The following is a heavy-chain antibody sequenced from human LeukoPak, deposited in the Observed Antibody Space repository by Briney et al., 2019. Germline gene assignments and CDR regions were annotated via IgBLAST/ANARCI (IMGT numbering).Heavy chain of an antibody. D-gene: IGHD2-2*01. CDR1: GLTVSGKY. CDR2: ISYDGSNK. V-gene: IGHV3-30-3*01. CDR3: ARGGCSSTSCYGWFDP. J-gene: IGHJ5*02. Sequence: SGGSLRLSCAASGLTVSGKYMSWVRQAPGKGLEWVAVISYDGSNKYYADSVKGRFTISRDNSKNTLYLQMNSLRAEDTAVYYCARGGCSSTSCYGWFDPWGQGTLVTVSS.